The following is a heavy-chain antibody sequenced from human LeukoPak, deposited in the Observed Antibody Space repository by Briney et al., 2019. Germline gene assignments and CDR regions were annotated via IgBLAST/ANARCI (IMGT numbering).Heavy chain of an antibody. CDR2: IQNSVTSY. Sequence: SETLSLTCTVSGGSIISYYWSWVRQPPGKGLEWIAYIQNSVTSYTDNPSLQSRVTISVGTSKNQFSLKVTSVTAADTAVYYCVRSPQLDPWGQGTLVTVSS. CDR3: VRSPQLDP. CDR1: GGSIISYY. V-gene: IGHV4-59*01. J-gene: IGHJ5*02.